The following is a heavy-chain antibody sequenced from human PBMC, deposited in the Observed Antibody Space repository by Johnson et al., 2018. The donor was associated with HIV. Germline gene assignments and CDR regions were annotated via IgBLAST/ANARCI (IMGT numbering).Heavy chain of an antibody. D-gene: IGHD2-2*02. V-gene: IGHV3-30*04. CDR3: ARDDTEADGAFDI. CDR2: ISYDGSNT. Sequence: QVQLVESGGGLVQPGGSLRLSCAASGFTFSNYAMHWVRQAPGKGLEWVAVISYDGSNTYYADSVKGRFTISRDNSKNTLYLQMNSLRPEDTAVYYCARDDTEADGAFDIWGQGTMVTVSS. J-gene: IGHJ3*02. CDR1: GFTFSNYA.